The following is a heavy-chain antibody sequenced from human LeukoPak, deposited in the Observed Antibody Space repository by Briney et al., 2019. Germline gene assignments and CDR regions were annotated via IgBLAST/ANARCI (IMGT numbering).Heavy chain of an antibody. CDR3: TTELGYDSSGYNDY. CDR2: IKSKTDGGTT. CDR1: GFTFSSDR. Sequence: GGSLRLSCVASGFTFSSDRMNWVRQAPGKGLEWVGRIKSKTDGGTTDYAAPVKGRFTISRDDSKNTLYLQMNSLKTEDTAVYYCTTELGYDSSGYNDYWGQGTLVTVSS. V-gene: IGHV3-15*01. J-gene: IGHJ4*02. D-gene: IGHD3-22*01.